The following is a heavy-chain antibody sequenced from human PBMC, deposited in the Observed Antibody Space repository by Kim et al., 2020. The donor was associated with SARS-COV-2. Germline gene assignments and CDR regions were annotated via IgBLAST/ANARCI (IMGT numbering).Heavy chain of an antibody. Sequence: GGSLRLSCAASGFTFSSYGMHWVRQAPGKGLEWVAVISYDGSNKYYADSVKGRFTISRDNSKNTLYLQMNSLRAEDTAVYYCAKAKLSGSYYVVFPFDPWGQGTLVTVSS. D-gene: IGHD1-26*01. V-gene: IGHV3-30*18. CDR3: AKAKLSGSYYVVFPFDP. CDR1: GFTFSSYG. CDR2: ISYDGSNK. J-gene: IGHJ5*02.